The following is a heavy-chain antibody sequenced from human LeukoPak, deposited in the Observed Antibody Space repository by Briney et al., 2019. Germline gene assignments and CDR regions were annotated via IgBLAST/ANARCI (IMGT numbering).Heavy chain of an antibody. D-gene: IGHD6-13*01. Sequence: GASVKVSCKASGYTFTNYGITWVRQAPGQGLEWMGWISAYNANTNYVQKFQGRVTITADKSTSTAYMELSSLRSEDTAVYYCASSRRPGSTAQYYYYYYGMDVWGQGTTVTVSS. CDR2: ISAYNANT. CDR1: GYTFTNYG. CDR3: ASSRRPGSTAQYYYYYYGMDV. J-gene: IGHJ6*02. V-gene: IGHV1-18*04.